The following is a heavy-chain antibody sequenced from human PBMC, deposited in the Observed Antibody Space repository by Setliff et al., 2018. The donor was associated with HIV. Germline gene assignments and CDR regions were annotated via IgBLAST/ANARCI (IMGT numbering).Heavy chain of an antibody. J-gene: IGHJ6*03. D-gene: IGHD3-10*01. CDR3: TTDRPRGLPYYFYMDV. CDR1: GFTFSDHY. CDR2: IKAKIDGGTT. Sequence: PGGSLRLSCAASGFTFSDHYMDWVRQAPGKGLEWVGRIKAKIDGGTTDYAAPVKGRFTISRDDSKNTLDLQMNSLKTEDTAVYYSTTDRPRGLPYYFYMDVCGKGTTVTVAS. V-gene: IGHV3-15*01.